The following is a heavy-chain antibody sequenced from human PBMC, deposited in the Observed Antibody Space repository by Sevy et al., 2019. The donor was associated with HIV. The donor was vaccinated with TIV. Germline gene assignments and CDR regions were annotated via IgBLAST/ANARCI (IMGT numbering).Heavy chain of an antibody. V-gene: IGHV1-2*02. CDR3: VRDDRDGYFDY. J-gene: IGHJ4*02. CDR2: INPDSGGP. CDR1: GYTFTGYY. Sequence: ASVKLSCKASGYTFTGYYMHWVRQAPGQGLEWMGWINPDSGGPNYAPKFQGRVTLTRDTSISTAYMELSRLKSDDTAVYYCVRDDRDGYFDYWGQGTLVTVSS.